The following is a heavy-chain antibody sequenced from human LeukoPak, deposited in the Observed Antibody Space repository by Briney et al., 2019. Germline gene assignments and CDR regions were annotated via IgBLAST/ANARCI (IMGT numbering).Heavy chain of an antibody. J-gene: IGHJ6*03. D-gene: IGHD3-10*01. CDR2: ISGYNGKT. CDR1: GYTFSKYS. Sequence: GASVKVSCKASGYTFSKYSINWVRQAPGQGLEWMGWISGYNGKTNYAQKLQDRVTMTTDTSTSTAYMELRSLRSDDTAVYYCARVLSGRGSLYSYYYYMDVWGKGTTVTISS. CDR3: ARVLSGRGSLYSYYYYMDV. V-gene: IGHV1-18*01.